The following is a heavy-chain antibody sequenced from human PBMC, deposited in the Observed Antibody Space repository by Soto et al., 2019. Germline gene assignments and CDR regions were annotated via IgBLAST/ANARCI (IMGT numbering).Heavy chain of an antibody. CDR2: ISGSGGST. V-gene: IGHV3-23*01. J-gene: IGHJ4*02. CDR3: ADHVGVAAAVPYFDY. D-gene: IGHD6-13*01. CDR1: GFTFSSYA. Sequence: GGSLRLSCAASGFTFSSYAMSWVRQAPGKGLEWVSAISGSGGSTYYADSVKGRFTISRDNSKKTLYLQMNSLRAEDTAVYYCADHVGVAAAVPYFDYWGQGTLVTVSS.